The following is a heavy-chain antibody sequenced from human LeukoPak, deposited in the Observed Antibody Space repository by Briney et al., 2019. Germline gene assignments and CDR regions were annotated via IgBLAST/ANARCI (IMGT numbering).Heavy chain of an antibody. J-gene: IGHJ4*02. Sequence: PSETLSLTCTVSGGSISSGDYYWSWIRQPPGTGLEWIGYIYYSGSTYYNPSLKSRDTISVDTSKNQFSLKLSSVTAADTAVYYCSASLMATYYFDYWGQGTLVTVSS. CDR2: IYYSGST. CDR3: SASLMATYYFDY. D-gene: IGHD5-24*01. CDR1: GGSISSGDYY. V-gene: IGHV4-30-4*01.